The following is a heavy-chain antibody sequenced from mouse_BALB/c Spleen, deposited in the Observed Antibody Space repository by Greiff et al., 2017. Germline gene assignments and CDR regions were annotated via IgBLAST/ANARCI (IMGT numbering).Heavy chain of an antibody. CDR3: ARGDDYDDGFAY. CDR1: GYTFTNYW. Sequence: QVQLQQSGAELVRPGTSVKISCKASGYTFTNYWLGWVKQRPGHGLERIGDIYPGGGYTNYNEKFKGKATLTADTSSSTAYMQLSSLTSEDSAVYFCARGDDYDDGFAYWGQGTLVTVSA. V-gene: IGHV1-63*02. CDR2: IYPGGGYT. D-gene: IGHD2-4*01. J-gene: IGHJ3*01.